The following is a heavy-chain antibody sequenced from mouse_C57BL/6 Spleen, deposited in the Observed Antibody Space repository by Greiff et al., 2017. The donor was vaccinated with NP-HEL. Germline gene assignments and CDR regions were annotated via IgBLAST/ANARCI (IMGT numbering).Heavy chain of an antibody. D-gene: IGHD2-1*01. CDR2: IDPSDSET. CDR3: ARWDGNYVPFDD. Sequence: VQLQQPGAELVRPGSSVKLSCKASGYTFTSYWMHWVKQRPIQGLEWIGNIDPSDSETHYNQKFKDKATLTVDKSSSTAYMQLSSLTSEDSAVYYCARWDGNYVPFDDWGQGTTLTVSS. J-gene: IGHJ2*01. CDR1: GYTFTSYW. V-gene: IGHV1-52*01.